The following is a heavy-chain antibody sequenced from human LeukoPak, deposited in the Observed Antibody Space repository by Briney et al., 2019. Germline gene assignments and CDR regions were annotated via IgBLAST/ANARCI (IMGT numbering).Heavy chain of an antibody. V-gene: IGHV4-31*03. D-gene: IGHD6-13*01. J-gene: IGHJ4*02. CDR1: GGSISSGGYY. Sequence: PSQTLSLTCTVSGGSISSGGYYWSWIRQHPGKGLEWIGYIYYSGSTYYNPSLESRVTISVDTSKNQFSLKLSSVTAADTAVYYCARQNNYIAAAFDYWGQGTLVTVSS. CDR2: IYYSGST. CDR3: ARQNNYIAAAFDY.